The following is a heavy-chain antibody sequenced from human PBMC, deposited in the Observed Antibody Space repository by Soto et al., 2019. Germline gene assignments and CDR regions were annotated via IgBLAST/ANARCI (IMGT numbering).Heavy chain of an antibody. D-gene: IGHD3-22*01. CDR3: AKATYYYDSSGYFPFDY. CDR1: GFTFSSYA. J-gene: IGHJ4*02. CDR2: ISGSGGST. V-gene: IGHV3-23*01. Sequence: EVQLLESGGGLVQPGGSLRLSCAASGFTFSSYAMSWVCQAPGKGLEWVSTISGSGGSTYYADSVKGRFTISRDNSKNTLYLQMNSLRAEDTAIFYCAKATYYYDSSGYFPFDYWGQGTLVTVSS.